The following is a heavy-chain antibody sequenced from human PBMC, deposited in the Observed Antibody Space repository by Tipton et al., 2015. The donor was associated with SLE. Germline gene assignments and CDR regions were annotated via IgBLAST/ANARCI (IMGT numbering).Heavy chain of an antibody. J-gene: IGHJ2*01. D-gene: IGHD4-17*01. V-gene: IGHV4-59*01. CDR3: ARALYGDSYFDL. CDR1: DGSISNYF. CDR2: IYDTGST. Sequence: TLSLTCTVSDGSISNYFWSWIRQPPGKGLEWIGYIYDTGSTTYNPSLKSRATISLDTSKNQFSLKLISVTAADTAVYYCARALYGDSYFDLWGRGTLVTVSS.